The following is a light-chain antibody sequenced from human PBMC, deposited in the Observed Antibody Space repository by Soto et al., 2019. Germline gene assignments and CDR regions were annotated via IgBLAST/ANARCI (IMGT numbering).Light chain of an antibody. V-gene: IGLV2-14*01. CDR3: SSYTSSNTYV. J-gene: IGLJ1*01. CDR2: DVS. Sequence: QSALTQPASVSGSPGQSIAISCTGTSSDVGNYNYVSWYQQHPGKAPKLMIHDVSNRPSGVSDRFSGSKSGNTASLTISGLRAEDGADYYCSSYTSSNTYVFGTGTKVPS. CDR1: SSDVGNYNY.